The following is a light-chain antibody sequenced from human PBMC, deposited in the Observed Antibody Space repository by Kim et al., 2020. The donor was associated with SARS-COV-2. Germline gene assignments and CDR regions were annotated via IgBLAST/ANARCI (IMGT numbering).Light chain of an antibody. J-gene: IGLJ2*01. CDR3: SSYTDSTTPHVL. CDR1: SGDVGGYGF. V-gene: IGLV2-14*03. Sequence: SITTSCTGTSGDVGGYGFVSWYQQHPGKAPKLMIYDVTKRPSGVSSRLSGSKSGNTASLTISGLQADDEAYYHCSSYTDSTTPHVLFGGGTQLTVL. CDR2: DVT.